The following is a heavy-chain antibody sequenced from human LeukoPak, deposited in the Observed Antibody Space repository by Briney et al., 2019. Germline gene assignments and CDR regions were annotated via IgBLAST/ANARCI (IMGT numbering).Heavy chain of an antibody. CDR2: IYYIGST. Sequence: TLSLTCTVSGGSLISGDYYWSWIRQPPGKGLEWIGYIYYIGSTYYNPSLKSRVTISVDTSKIPFSLKLSSVTAADTAVYYCARVGHRYCSSTSCYVGAFDIWGQGTMVTVSS. CDR1: GGSLISGDYY. CDR3: ARVGHRYCSSTSCYVGAFDI. J-gene: IGHJ3*02. D-gene: IGHD2-2*01. V-gene: IGHV4-30-4*08.